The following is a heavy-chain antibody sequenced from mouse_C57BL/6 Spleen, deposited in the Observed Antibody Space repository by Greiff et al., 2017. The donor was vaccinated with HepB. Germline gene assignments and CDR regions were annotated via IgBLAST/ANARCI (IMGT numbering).Heavy chain of an antibody. Sequence: VQLQQPGAELVKPGASVKVSCKASGYTFTSYWMHWVKQRPGQGLEWIGRIHPSDSDTNYNQKFKGKATLTVDKSSSTAYMQLSSLTSEDSAVYYCAISQDYYGPYAMDYWGQGTSVTVSS. V-gene: IGHV1-74*01. CDR3: AISQDYYGPYAMDY. CDR1: GYTFTSYW. D-gene: IGHD1-1*01. CDR2: IHPSDSDT. J-gene: IGHJ4*01.